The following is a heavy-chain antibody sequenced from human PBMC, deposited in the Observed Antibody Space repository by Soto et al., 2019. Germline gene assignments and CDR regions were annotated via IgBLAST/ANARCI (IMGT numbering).Heavy chain of an antibody. CDR3: AKDKDTAMAYYFDY. V-gene: IGHV3-30*18. J-gene: IGHJ4*02. CDR1: GFTFSSYG. Sequence: SLGLSCAASGFTFSSYGMHGVRQAPGKGLEWVAVISYDGSNKYYADSVKGRFTISRDNSKNTLYLQMNSLRAEDTAVYYCAKDKDTAMAYYFDYWGQGTLVTVSS. D-gene: IGHD5-18*01. CDR2: ISYDGSNK.